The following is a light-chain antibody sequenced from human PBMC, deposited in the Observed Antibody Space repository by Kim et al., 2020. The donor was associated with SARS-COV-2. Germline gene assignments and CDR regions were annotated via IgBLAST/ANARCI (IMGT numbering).Light chain of an antibody. CDR3: QQYNDYPAT. CDR2: EAS. Sequence: SATVGDSVTMTCRASQTISSRMAWYQQKPGKVPTLLIYEASTLESGVPSRFSGSRSGTEFTLTISSLQPDDFATYYCQQYNDYPATFGQGTKLEIK. CDR1: QTISSR. V-gene: IGKV1-5*03. J-gene: IGKJ2*01.